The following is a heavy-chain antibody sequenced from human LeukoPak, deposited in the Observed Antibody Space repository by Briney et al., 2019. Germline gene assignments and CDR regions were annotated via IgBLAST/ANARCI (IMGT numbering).Heavy chain of an antibody. Sequence: PSETLSLTCTVSGGSISSYNWSWIRQPPGKGLEWIGYIYYSGSTNYNPSLKSRVTISVDTSKNQFSLKLSSVTAADTAVYYCARGYCSSTSCYKFDYWGQGTLVTVSS. J-gene: IGHJ4*02. CDR2: IYYSGST. V-gene: IGHV4-59*01. CDR1: GGSISSYN. D-gene: IGHD2-2*01. CDR3: ARGYCSSTSCYKFDY.